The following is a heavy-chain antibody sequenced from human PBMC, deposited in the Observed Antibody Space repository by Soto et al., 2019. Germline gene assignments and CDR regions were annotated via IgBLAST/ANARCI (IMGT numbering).Heavy chain of an antibody. V-gene: IGHV2-5*02. D-gene: IGHD3-3*01. CDR2: IYWDGDK. Sequence: QITLNESGPTQVKPRQTLTLTCTFSGFSLTTSGVGVGWIRQSPGKAPLRLALIYWDGDKRYSPSLKSRLTITKDTSKNQVVLTMADLDPADTATYYCAHRVLRTVFGLVTTTAIYFDFWGQGTPVAVSS. CDR3: AHRVLRTVFGLVTTTAIYFDF. CDR1: GFSLTTSGVG. J-gene: IGHJ4*02.